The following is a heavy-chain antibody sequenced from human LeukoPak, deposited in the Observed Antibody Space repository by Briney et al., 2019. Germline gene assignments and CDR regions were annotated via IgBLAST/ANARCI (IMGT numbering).Heavy chain of an antibody. J-gene: IGHJ4*02. V-gene: IGHV1-18*01. CDR2: ISAYNVNT. D-gene: IGHD1-26*01. CDR1: GYTFTSYG. CDR3: ARDGNGIVGATSIDY. Sequence: ASVKVSCKASGYTFTSYGISWVRQAPGHGLEWMGWISAYNVNTNYAQKLQGRVTMTTDTSTSTAYMELRSLRSDDTAVYYCARDGNGIVGATSIDYWGQGTLVTVSS.